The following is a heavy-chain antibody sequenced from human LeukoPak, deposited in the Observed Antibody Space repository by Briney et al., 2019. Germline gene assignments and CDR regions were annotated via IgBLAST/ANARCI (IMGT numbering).Heavy chain of an antibody. V-gene: IGHV1-18*01. J-gene: IGHJ4*02. CDR3: ARDSGCYDSSGYYV. Sequence: GASVKVSCKASGYTFTSYAISWLRQAPGQGLEWMGWVSAYNGNTNYAQNLQGRVTMTTDTSTSTAYMELRSLRSDDTAVYYCARDSGCYDSSGYYVWGQGTLVTVSS. D-gene: IGHD3-22*01. CDR2: VSAYNGNT. CDR1: GYTFTSYA.